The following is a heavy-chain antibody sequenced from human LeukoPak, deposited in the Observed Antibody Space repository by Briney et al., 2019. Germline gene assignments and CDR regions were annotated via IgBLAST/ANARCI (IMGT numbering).Heavy chain of an antibody. CDR2: IYSSGST. CDR3: ARDRNTNWFDP. CDR1: GGSISSYF. V-gene: IGHV4-4*07. J-gene: IGHJ5*02. Sequence: PSETLSLTCTVSGGSISSYFWNWIRQPAGKGLEWIGRIYSSGSTNYNPSLKSRVSMSVDTSKNQFSLKLSSLTAADTAVYCCARDRNTNWFDPWGQGTLVTVSS.